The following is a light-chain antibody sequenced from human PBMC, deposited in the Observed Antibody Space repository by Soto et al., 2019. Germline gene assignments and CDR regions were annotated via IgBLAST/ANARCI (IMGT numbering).Light chain of an antibody. CDR3: QSDDSSNHEVG. Sequence: NFMLTQPHSVSESPGKTVTISCTGSSGSIASNSVQWYQQRPGSAPTTVIYEDNQRPSGVPDRFSGSIDSSSNSASLTISGLKTEDEADYDCQSDDSSNHEVGFGGGTKHTVL. V-gene: IGLV6-57*02. J-gene: IGLJ2*01. CDR1: SGSIASNS. CDR2: EDN.